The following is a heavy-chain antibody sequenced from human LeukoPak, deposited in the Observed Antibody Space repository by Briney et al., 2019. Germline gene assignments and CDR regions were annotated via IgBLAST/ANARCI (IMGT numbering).Heavy chain of an antibody. CDR2: INWNGGST. J-gene: IGHJ6*03. D-gene: IGHD1-26*01. V-gene: IGHV3-20*04. Sequence: PGGSLRLSCAASGFTFEDYGTSWVRQAPGKGLEWVSGINWNGGSTGYADSVKGRFTISRDNAKNSLYLQMNSLRAEDTALYYCARDGSVVGARYMDVWGKGTTVTVSS. CDR1: GFTFEDYG. CDR3: ARDGSVVGARYMDV.